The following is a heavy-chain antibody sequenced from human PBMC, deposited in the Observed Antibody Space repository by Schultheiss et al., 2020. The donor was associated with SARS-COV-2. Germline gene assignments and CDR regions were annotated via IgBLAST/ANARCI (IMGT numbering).Heavy chain of an antibody. J-gene: IGHJ3*02. Sequence: SETLSLTCAVYGGSFSGYYWSWIRQPAGKGLEWIGRIYTSGSTNYNPSLKSRVTMSVDTSKNQFSLKLSSVTAADTAVYYCARDLRSAYSRAFDIWGQGTMVTVSS. CDR2: IYTSGST. D-gene: IGHD6-13*01. V-gene: IGHV4-4*07. CDR1: GGSFSGYY. CDR3: ARDLRSAYSRAFDI.